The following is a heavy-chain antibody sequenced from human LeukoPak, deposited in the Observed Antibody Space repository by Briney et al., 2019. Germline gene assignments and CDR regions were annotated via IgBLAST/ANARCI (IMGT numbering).Heavy chain of an antibody. J-gene: IGHJ5*02. CDR1: GGSISSSSYY. CDR2: IYYSGST. Sequence: SETLSLTCTVSGGSISSSSYYWGWIRQPPGKGLEWIGSIYYSGSTYYNPSLKSRVTISVDTSKNQFSLKLSSVTAADTAVYYCARGLNVAAAGTGFWFDPWGQGTLVTVSS. CDR3: ARGLNVAAAGTGFWFDP. V-gene: IGHV4-39*07. D-gene: IGHD6-13*01.